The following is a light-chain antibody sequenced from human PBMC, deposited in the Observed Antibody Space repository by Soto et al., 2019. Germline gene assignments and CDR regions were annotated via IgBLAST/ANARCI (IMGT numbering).Light chain of an antibody. V-gene: IGKV1-33*01. CDR1: QDISNY. CDR3: QQYDNLPLT. J-gene: IGKJ4*01. CDR2: DAS. Sequence: DIQMTQSPSSLSASVGDRVTITCQASQDISNYLKWYQQKPGKAPKLLIYDASNLETGVPSRFSGSGSGTDFTFTISSLLPEDIATYYCQQYDNLPLTFGGGTKVEIK.